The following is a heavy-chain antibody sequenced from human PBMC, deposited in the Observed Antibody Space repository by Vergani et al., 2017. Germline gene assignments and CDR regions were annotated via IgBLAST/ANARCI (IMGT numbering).Heavy chain of an antibody. V-gene: IGHV1-2*02. CDR3: ARAHIVVVPAAICDWFDP. Sequence: VQLVQSGAEVKKPGASVKVSCKASGYTFTGYYMHWVRQAPGQGLEWMGWINPNSGGTNYAQKFQGRVTMTRDTSISTAYMELSRLRSDDTAVYYCARAHIVVVPAAICDWFDPWGQGTLVTVSS. CDR2: INPNSGGT. D-gene: IGHD2-2*02. CDR1: GYTFTGYY. J-gene: IGHJ5*02.